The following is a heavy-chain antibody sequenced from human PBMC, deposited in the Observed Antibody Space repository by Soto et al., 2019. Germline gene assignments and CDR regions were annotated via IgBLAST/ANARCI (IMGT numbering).Heavy chain of an antibody. Sequence: GASVKVSCKASGYTFTHHAMHWVRQAPGQSLEWMGWIIAGSGNTKYSKKLLGRVTITRDTSASTAYMELRSLRSEDTAVYYCARGEFLEHYMDVWGKGTTVTVSS. CDR3: ARGEFLEHYMDV. CDR2: IIAGSGNT. D-gene: IGHD3-3*01. V-gene: IGHV1-3*01. J-gene: IGHJ6*03. CDR1: GYTFTHHA.